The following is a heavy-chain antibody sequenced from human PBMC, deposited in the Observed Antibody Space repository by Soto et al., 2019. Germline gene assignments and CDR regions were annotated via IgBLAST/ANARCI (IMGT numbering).Heavy chain of an antibody. D-gene: IGHD6-13*01. V-gene: IGHV1-18*01. CDR2: ISAYNGNT. Sequence: QVQLVQSGAEVKKPGASVKVSCKASGYTFTSYGISWVRQAPGQGLEWMGWISAYNGNTNYAQKLQGRVTMTTDTSTSTAYMELGSLRADEKAVYYCARDPGQISAAGGCCNGMDVWGQGTTVTVSS. CDR1: GYTFTSYG. CDR3: ARDPGQISAAGGCCNGMDV. J-gene: IGHJ6*02.